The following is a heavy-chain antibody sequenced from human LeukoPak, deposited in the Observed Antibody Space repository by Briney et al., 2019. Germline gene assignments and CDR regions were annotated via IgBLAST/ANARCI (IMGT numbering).Heavy chain of an antibody. J-gene: IGHJ4*02. V-gene: IGHV3-74*01. D-gene: IGHD1-1*01. Sequence: GGSLRLSCAASGFTFSNYWMHWVRQAPGKGLVWVSRINTDGTTTNYADSVKGRFTISRGNAQNTLYLQMNSLRAEDTAVYYCARAVSTSLRSTAYWGQGTLVTVSS. CDR3: ARAVSTSLRSTAY. CDR1: GFTFSNYW. CDR2: INTDGTTT.